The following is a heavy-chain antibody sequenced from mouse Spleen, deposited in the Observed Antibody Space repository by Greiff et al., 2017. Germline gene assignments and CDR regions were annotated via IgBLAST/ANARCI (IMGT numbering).Heavy chain of an antibody. J-gene: IGHJ2*01. V-gene: IGHV3-6*01. D-gene: IGHD1-2*01. CDR2: ITYDGSN. CDR1: GYSFTSGYY. Sequence: EVLLVESGPGLVKPSQSLSLTCSVSGYSFTSGYYWYWIRQSPGNILEWMGFITYDGSNNYNPTLKNRISITRDTSKNQFFLKLNSVTTEDTATYYCATACFDDWGQGTTLTVSS. CDR3: ATACFDD.